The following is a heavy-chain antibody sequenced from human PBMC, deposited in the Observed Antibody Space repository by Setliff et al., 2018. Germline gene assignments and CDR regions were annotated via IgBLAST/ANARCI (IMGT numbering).Heavy chain of an antibody. CDR2: INHRGST. D-gene: IGHD2-2*02. CDR1: GGTFSDYH. CDR3: ASCRFQVPYNY. V-gene: IGHV4-34*01. Sequence: KTSETLSLTCAAYGGTFSDYHWTWIRQSPEKGLEWIGEINHRGSTNYNPSLKSRVTISVDTSKNQFSLRLNSVTAADTGVYYCASCRFQVPYNYWGQGTLVTVSS. J-gene: IGHJ4*02.